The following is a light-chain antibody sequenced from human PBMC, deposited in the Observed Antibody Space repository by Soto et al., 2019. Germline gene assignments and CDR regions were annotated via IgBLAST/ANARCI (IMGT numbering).Light chain of an antibody. CDR3: QQYNSYSWT. CDR1: QSISSW. CDR2: DAS. Sequence: DIQMTQSPSTLSASVGDRVTITCRASQSISSWLAWYQQKPGKAPKLLIYDASSLASGVPSRFSGSGSGTEFTLTISSLRPDDFATYYCQQYNSYSWTFGQGTKVEIK. J-gene: IGKJ1*01. V-gene: IGKV1-5*01.